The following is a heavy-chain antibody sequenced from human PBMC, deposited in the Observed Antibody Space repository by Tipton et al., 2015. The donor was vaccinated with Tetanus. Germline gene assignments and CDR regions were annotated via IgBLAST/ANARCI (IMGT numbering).Heavy chain of an antibody. CDR2: IYYSVST. Sequence: TLSLTCTVSGGSISSYYWSWIRQPPGKGLEWIGYIYYSVSTNYNPSLKSRVTISVDTSKNQFSLKLSSVTAADTAVYYCARDPRYYYDSSGYYGFDYWGQGTLVTVSS. CDR1: GGSISSYY. J-gene: IGHJ4*02. V-gene: IGHV4-59*01. D-gene: IGHD3-22*01. CDR3: ARDPRYYYDSSGYYGFDY.